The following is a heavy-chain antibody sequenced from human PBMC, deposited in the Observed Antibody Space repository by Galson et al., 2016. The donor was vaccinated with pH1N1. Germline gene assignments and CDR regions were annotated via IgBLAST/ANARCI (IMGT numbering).Heavy chain of an antibody. CDR2: FNPEDGEA. J-gene: IGHJ6*03. D-gene: IGHD5-12*01. CDR3: ATLRYNFFYMDV. V-gene: IGHV1-24*01. CDR1: GYTLSDLS. Sequence: SVKVSCKVSGYTLSDLSIQWVRQAPGKGLEWMGGFNPEDGEALYAQKFRGRVKVTEDISTDTAFMELRRLRSEDTAVYYCATLRYNFFYMDVWGTGTTVIVSS.